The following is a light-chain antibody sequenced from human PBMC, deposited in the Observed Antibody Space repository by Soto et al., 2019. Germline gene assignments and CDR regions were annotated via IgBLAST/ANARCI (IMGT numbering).Light chain of an antibody. CDR2: GAS. Sequence: EIVMTQSPATLSVSPGERAILSCRASQSVSSNLSWYQQKPGQAPRLLIYGASNRSTGIPARFSGSGSATELTPTVSRLHSDEFAIYYCQQDNTCYPFTFGGGTQVQMK. J-gene: IGKJ4*01. CDR3: QQDNTCYPFT. V-gene: IGKV3-15*01. CDR1: QSVSSN.